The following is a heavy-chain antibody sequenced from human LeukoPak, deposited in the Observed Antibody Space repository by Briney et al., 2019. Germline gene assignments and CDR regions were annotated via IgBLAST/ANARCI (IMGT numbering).Heavy chain of an antibody. D-gene: IGHD3-22*01. J-gene: IGHJ4*02. V-gene: IGHV3-7*01. CDR1: GFTVSSNY. CDR3: ARDRGFSYDSSGYHDY. Sequence: GGSLRLSCAASGFTVSSNYMSWVRQAPGKGLEWVANIKQDGSEKYYVDSVKGRFTISRDNAKNSLYLQMNSLRAEDTAVYYCARDRGFSYDSSGYHDYWGQGTLDTVSS. CDR2: IKQDGSEK.